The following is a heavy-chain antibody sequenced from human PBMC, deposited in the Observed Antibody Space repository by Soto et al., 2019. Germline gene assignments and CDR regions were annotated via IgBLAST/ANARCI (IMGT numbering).Heavy chain of an antibody. Sequence: GSLRLCCAAAGLTFSDYEMNLVRQARGKGLEWVSYIGTSGSVIYHAESMKGRFTTFRDNAKNSLYLQMNSLRGEDTAIYYCAREELNCGGDCFVYWGQGTLVTVSS. D-gene: IGHD2-21*01. CDR1: GLTFSDYE. CDR3: AREELNCGGDCFVY. CDR2: IGTSGSVI. J-gene: IGHJ4*02. V-gene: IGHV3-48*03.